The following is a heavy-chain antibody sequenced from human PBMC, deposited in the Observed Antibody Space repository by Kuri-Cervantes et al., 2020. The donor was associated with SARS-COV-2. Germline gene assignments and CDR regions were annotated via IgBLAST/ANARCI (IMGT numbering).Heavy chain of an antibody. CDR2: IYYSGST. V-gene: IGHV4-39*01. CDR3: ARHRYGDYDGAFDI. J-gene: IGHJ3*02. CDR1: GGCISSSSYY. D-gene: IGHD4-17*01. Sequence: ESLKISCTGSGGCISSSSYYWGWLRQPPGKGLEWMGSIYYSGSTYYNPSLKSRVTISVDTSKHQFPLKLSSVTAADKTVYYCARHRYGDYDGAFDIWGQGTMVTVSS.